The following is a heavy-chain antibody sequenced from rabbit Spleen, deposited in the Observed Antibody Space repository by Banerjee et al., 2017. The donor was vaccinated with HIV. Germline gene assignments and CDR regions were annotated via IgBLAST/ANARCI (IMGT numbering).Heavy chain of an antibody. J-gene: IGHJ6*01. CDR3: ARDTGSSFSSYGMDL. CDR2: IAGSSSGFT. V-gene: IGHV1S45*01. CDR1: GVSLNDKDV. D-gene: IGHD8-1*01. Sequence: QEHLVESGGGLVQPEGSLTLTCKASGVSLNDKDVMCWVRQAPGKGLEWISCIAGSSSGFTYSATWAKGRFTCSKTSSTTVTLQMTSLTVADTATYFCARDTGSSFSSYGMDLWGPGTLVTVS.